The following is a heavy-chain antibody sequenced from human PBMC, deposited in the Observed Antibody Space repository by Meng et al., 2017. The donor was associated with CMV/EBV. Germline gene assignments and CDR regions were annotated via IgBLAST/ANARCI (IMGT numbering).Heavy chain of an antibody. CDR1: GGSFSGYY. Sequence: AGYGGSFSGYYWSWIRQPPGKGLEWIGEINHSGSTNYNPSLKSRVTISVDTSKNQFSLKLSSVTAADTAVYYCARDYGGNSEWYFDLWGRGTLVTVSS. D-gene: IGHD4-23*01. CDR2: INHSGST. CDR3: ARDYGGNSEWYFDL. V-gene: IGHV4-34*01. J-gene: IGHJ2*01.